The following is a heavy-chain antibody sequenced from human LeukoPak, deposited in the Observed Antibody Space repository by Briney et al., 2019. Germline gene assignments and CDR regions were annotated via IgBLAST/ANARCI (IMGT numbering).Heavy chain of an antibody. Sequence: SETLSLTCTLSGGSVSTSYYYWGWIRQSPVRGLDWIGGVFYTGKTNYNPSFRGRATIAIDTSNNQFSLKLTYVTAADSAVYYCARVFDSWGQGTPVTVSS. CDR1: GGSVSTSYYY. V-gene: IGHV4-39*07. CDR2: VFYTGKT. CDR3: ARVFDS. J-gene: IGHJ4*02.